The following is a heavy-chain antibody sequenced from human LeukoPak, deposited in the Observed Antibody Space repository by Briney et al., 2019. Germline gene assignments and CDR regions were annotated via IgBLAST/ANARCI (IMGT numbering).Heavy chain of an antibody. Sequence: SETLSLTCAVYGGSFSGYYWSWIRQPPGKGLEWIGEINHSGSTNYNPSLKSRVTISVDTSKNQFSLKLSSVTAADTAVYYCAREYSGRKKTYHFDYWGQGTLVTVSS. V-gene: IGHV4-34*01. CDR1: GGSFSGYY. CDR3: AREYSGRKKTYHFDY. J-gene: IGHJ4*02. CDR2: INHSGST. D-gene: IGHD1-26*01.